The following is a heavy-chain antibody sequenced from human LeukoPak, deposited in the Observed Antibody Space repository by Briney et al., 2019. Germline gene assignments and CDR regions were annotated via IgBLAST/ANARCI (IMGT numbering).Heavy chain of an antibody. Sequence: PGGSLRLSCAASGFPFSSYGMHWVRQAPGKGLEWVALTWDDGSSRYYADSVKGRFTISRDNSKNTLYLQMNSLRAEDTAVYYCARYHGDSYYFDYWGQGTLVTVSS. D-gene: IGHD4-17*01. CDR1: GFPFSSYG. V-gene: IGHV3-33*01. CDR3: ARYHGDSYYFDY. J-gene: IGHJ4*02. CDR2: TWDDGSSR.